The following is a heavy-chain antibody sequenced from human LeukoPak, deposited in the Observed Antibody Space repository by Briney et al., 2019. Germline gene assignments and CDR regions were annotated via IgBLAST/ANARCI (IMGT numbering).Heavy chain of an antibody. J-gene: IGHJ6*04. Sequence: ASVKVSCKASGYTFIRYHMHWVRQAPGQGLEWIGVLKLYDGSISHAQKFQGRVTMTSDTSTSTVYMELSSLRSEDTAVYVCARDGGRFSYNMDVWGKGTTVSVSS. CDR3: ARDGGRFSYNMDV. CDR2: LKLYDGSI. CDR1: GYTFIRYH. V-gene: IGHV1-46*01. D-gene: IGHD1-26*01.